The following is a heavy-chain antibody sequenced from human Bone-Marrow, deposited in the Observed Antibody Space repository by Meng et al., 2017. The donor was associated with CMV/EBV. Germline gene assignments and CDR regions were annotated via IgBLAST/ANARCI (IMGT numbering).Heavy chain of an antibody. D-gene: IGHD3-22*01. CDR3: ARHSRYYYDSSSYYPYYFDY. CDR2: IYSSGGT. CDR1: SS. J-gene: IGHJ4*02. Sequence: SSWCAFRPPPCSGLEWFGSIYSSGGTYYNPSLNSQVTISVDTSKIQFSLKLSSVTAADTAVYYCARHSRYYYDSSSYYPYYFDYWGQGTLVTVSS. V-gene: IGHV4-39*01.